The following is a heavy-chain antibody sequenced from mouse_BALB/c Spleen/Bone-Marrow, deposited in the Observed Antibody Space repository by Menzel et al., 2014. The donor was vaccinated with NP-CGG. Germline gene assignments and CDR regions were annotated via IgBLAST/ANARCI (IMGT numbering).Heavy chain of an antibody. CDR2: TNPYNGDT. J-gene: IGHJ4*01. V-gene: IGHV1-20*02. Sequence: EVQLQESGPELVKPGASVKISCKASGYSFTGYFMNWVMQSHGKSLEWIGRTNPYNGDTFYNQKFKGKATLTVDKSSSTAHMELRSLASEDSAVYYCARGGLLRAMDYWGQGTSVTVSS. CDR3: ARGGLLRAMDY. D-gene: IGHD2-3*01. CDR1: GYSFTGYF.